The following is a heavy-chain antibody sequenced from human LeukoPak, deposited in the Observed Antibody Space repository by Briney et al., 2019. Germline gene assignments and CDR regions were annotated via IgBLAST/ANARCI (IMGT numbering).Heavy chain of an antibody. J-gene: IGHJ4*02. D-gene: IGHD6-6*01. V-gene: IGHV3-53*01. Sequence: GGSLRLSCAASGITVSSNYMSWVRKAPGKGLEWVSVIYTGGNTYYADSVKGRFTVSRDNSKNTLYLQMNSLRAEDTAVYYCARDNAPYTSSSSGLGLFDYWGQGTLVTVSS. CDR1: GITVSSNY. CDR3: ARDNAPYTSSSSGLGLFDY. CDR2: IYTGGNT.